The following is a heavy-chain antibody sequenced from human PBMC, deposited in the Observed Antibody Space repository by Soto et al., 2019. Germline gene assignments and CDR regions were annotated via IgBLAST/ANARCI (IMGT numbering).Heavy chain of an antibody. CDR1: GYTFTSYG. CDR3: ASARTLTVTTSALDC. J-gene: IGHJ4*02. D-gene: IGHD4-17*01. V-gene: IGHV1-18*01. Sequence: ASVKVSCKASGYTFTSYGISWVRQAPGQRLEWMGWISAYNGNTKYSQKFQGRVTMTTDTSTSTAYMELSSLRSEDTAVYYCASARTLTVTTSALDCWGQGT. CDR2: ISAYNGNT.